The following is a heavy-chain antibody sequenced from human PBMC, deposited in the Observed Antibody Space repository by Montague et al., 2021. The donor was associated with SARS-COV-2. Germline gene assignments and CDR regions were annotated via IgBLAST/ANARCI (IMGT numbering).Heavy chain of an antibody. Sequence: SLRLSCAASGFTFSRYGMHWVRQAPGKGLEWVAFISYDGTNKKYADSVKGRFTISRDNSKNTLYLQMNSLRAEDTAVYSCANLVLVTAGDDFEIWGQGTVVTVSS. V-gene: IGHV3-30*18. CDR3: ANLVLVTAGDDFEI. J-gene: IGHJ3*02. D-gene: IGHD2-21*02. CDR2: ISYDGTNK. CDR1: GFTFSRYG.